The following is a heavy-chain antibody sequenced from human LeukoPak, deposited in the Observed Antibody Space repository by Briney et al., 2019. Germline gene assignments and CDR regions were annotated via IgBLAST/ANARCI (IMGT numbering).Heavy chain of an antibody. V-gene: IGHV4-59*12. CDR3: ARGDYYYGSGSYSLFDY. CDR2: LYNSGST. D-gene: IGHD3-10*01. Sequence: SETLSLTCTVSGGSMGSYYWSWIRQPPGKGLEWIGYLYNSGSTNNNPSLKSRVIISVDTSKNQFSLKLSSVTAADTAVYYCARGDYYYGSGSYSLFDYWGQGTLVTVSS. CDR1: GGSMGSYY. J-gene: IGHJ4*02.